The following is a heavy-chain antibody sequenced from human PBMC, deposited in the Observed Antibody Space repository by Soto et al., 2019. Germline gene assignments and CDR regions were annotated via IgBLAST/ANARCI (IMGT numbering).Heavy chain of an antibody. CDR1: GYTFTSYD. V-gene: IGHV1-8*01. J-gene: IGHJ5*02. CDR2: MNPSTGNT. Sequence: QVQLVQSGAEVKKPGASVKVSCKASGYTFTSYDIIWVRQATGQGLEWMGWMNPSTGNTDSAEKIQRRXXMPRNTSISTVYMELSSLSFEDTAVYYCARGRIIVAGGFDPWGQGTLVTVSS. D-gene: IGHD6-19*01. CDR3: ARGRIIVAGGFDP.